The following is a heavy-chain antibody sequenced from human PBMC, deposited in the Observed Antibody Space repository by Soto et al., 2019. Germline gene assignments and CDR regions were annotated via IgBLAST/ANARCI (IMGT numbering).Heavy chain of an antibody. CDR1: GGTFSSYT. V-gene: IGHV1-69*02. Sequence: QVQLVQSGAEVKKPGSSVKVSCKASGGTFSSYTISWVRQAPGQGLEWMGRIIPILGIANYAQKFQGRVTITADKSTSTAYMELSSLRSEDTAVYYCALEVVVAAIPFDYWGQGTLVTVSS. D-gene: IGHD2-15*01. CDR2: IIPILGIA. J-gene: IGHJ4*02. CDR3: ALEVVVAAIPFDY.